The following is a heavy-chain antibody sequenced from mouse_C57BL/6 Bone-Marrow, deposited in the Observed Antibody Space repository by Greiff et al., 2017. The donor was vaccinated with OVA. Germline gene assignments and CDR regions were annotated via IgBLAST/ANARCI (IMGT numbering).Heavy chain of an antibody. J-gene: IGHJ2*01. V-gene: IGHV5-6*01. D-gene: IGHD1-1*01. CDR2: ISSGGSYT. CDR1: GFTFSSYG. Sequence: EVKLMESGGDLVKPGGSLKLSCAASGFTFSSYGMSWVRQTPDKRLEWVATISSGGSYTYYPDSVKGRFTISRDNAKNTLYLQMSGLKSEDTAMYDCDRHDYGRPFDYWGQSTTLTVSS. CDR3: DRHDYGRPFDY.